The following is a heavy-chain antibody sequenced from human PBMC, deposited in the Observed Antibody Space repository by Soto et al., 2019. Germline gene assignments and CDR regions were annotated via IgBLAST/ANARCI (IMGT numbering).Heavy chain of an antibody. J-gene: IGHJ3*02. D-gene: IGHD6-19*01. Sequence: EVQLVESGGGLVKPGGSLRLSCAASGFTFSNAWMSWVRQAPGKGLEWVGRIKSKTDGGTTDYAAPVKGRFTISRDDSKNTLYLQMNSLKTEDTAVYYCTTGRWWRGEYSSGSDAFDIWGQGTMVTVSS. CDR2: IKSKTDGGTT. V-gene: IGHV3-15*01. CDR3: TTGRWWRGEYSSGSDAFDI. CDR1: GFTFSNAW.